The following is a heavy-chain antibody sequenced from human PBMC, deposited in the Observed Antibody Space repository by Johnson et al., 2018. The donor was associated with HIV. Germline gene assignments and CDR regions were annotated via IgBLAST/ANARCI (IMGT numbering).Heavy chain of an antibody. J-gene: IGHJ3*02. CDR3: ATSEGYGSGSPNAFDI. D-gene: IGHD3-10*01. Sequence: QVQLVESGGGVVQPGRSLRLSCAASQFTFSSYGMHWVRQAPGKGLEWVALISKDGSNKYYADSVKGRFTISRDNSKDTLYLLMNSLRAEDTAVYYCATSEGYGSGSPNAFDIWGQGTMVTVSS. V-gene: IGHV3-30*03. CDR2: ISKDGSNK. CDR1: QFTFSSYG.